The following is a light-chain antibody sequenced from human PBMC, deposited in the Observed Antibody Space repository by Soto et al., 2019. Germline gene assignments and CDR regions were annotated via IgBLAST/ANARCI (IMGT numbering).Light chain of an antibody. V-gene: IGLV2-11*01. Sequence: QSALTQPRSVSESPGQSVTISCTGTSSDVGGYNYVSWYQQHPGKPPKLMIYDVSKRPSGVPDRFSGSKSGNTASLTISGLQAEDEADYYCCSYAGSYTVYVFGTGTKLTVL. CDR3: CSYAGSYTVYV. CDR1: SSDVGGYNY. J-gene: IGLJ1*01. CDR2: DVS.